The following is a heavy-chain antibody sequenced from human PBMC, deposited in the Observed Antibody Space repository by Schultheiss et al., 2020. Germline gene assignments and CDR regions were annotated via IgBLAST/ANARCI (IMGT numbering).Heavy chain of an antibody. CDR3: ASEWGSSSWSHPFDF. D-gene: IGHD6-13*01. CDR2: IIPIFGTA. Sequence: SVKVSCKASGGTFSSYAISWVRQAPGQGLEWMGGIIPIFGTANYAQKFQGRVTITADESTSTAYMELSSLRSEDTAVYYCASEWGSSSWSHPFDFWGQGTLVTVSS. J-gene: IGHJ4*02. V-gene: IGHV1-69*13. CDR1: GGTFSSYA.